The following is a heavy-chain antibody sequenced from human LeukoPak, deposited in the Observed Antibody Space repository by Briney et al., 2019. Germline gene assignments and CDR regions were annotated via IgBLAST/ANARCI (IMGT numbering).Heavy chain of an antibody. Sequence: SETLSLTCAVYGGSFSGYYWSWIRQPPGKGLEWIGEINHSGSTNYNPSLKSRVTISVDTSKSQFSLKLSSVTAADTAVYYCARGDYVWGSYRSHHFDYWGQGTLVTVSS. CDR2: INHSGST. CDR1: GGSFSGYY. D-gene: IGHD3-16*02. J-gene: IGHJ4*02. CDR3: ARGDYVWGSYRSHHFDY. V-gene: IGHV4-34*01.